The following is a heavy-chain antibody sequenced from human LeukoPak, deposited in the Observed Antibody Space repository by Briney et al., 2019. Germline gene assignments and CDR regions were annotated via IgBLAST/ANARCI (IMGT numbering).Heavy chain of an antibody. CDR2: VYGSGDRT. CDR1: GFMFSSYG. Sequence: GGSLRLSCAASGFMFSSYGMSWVRQAPGRGLEWVSSVYGSGDRTYYADSVKGRFTISRDNSKNTLYLQMNSLRAEDTAVYYCAKVGSGSYSNSNSYYFDYWGQGTLVTVSS. D-gene: IGHD1-26*01. V-gene: IGHV3-23*01. CDR3: AKVGSGSYSNSNSYYFDY. J-gene: IGHJ4*02.